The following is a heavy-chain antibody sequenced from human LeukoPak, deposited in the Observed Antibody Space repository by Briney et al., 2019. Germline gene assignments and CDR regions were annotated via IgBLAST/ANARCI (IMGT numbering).Heavy chain of an antibody. Sequence: GASVKVSCKASGYTFTSYDINWVRQATGQGLEWMGWMNPNNGNTGYAQKFQGRVTMTRSTSISTAYMELSSLRSEDTAVYYCARRVYDFWSGYYLHMDVWGKGTTVTVSS. J-gene: IGHJ6*03. CDR3: ARRVYDFWSGYYLHMDV. CDR2: MNPNNGNT. D-gene: IGHD3-3*01. V-gene: IGHV1-8*01. CDR1: GYTFTSYD.